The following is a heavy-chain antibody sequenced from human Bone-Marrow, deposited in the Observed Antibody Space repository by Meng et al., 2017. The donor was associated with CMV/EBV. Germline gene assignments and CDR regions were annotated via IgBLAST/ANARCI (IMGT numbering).Heavy chain of an antibody. CDR1: GFTFSDYY. V-gene: IGHV3-11*01. D-gene: IGHD1-1*01. J-gene: IGHJ6*01. CDR3: AKDIGYSQLGYYYYYGMAV. Sequence: GESLKISCAASGFTFSDYYMSWIRQAPGKGLEWVSYISSSGSTIYYADSVKGRFTISRDNAKNSLYLQMNSLRAEDTALYYCAKDIGYSQLGYYYYYGMAVWGQGTTVTGSS. CDR2: ISSSGSTI.